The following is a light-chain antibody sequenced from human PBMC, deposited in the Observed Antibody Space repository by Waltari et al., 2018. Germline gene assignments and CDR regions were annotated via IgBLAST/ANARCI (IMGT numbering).Light chain of an antibody. V-gene: IGLV1-51*01. CDR1: SSNIGNNY. Sequence: QSVLTQPPSVSAAPGRKVTISCSGSSSNIGNNYVSWYQQVPGTAPKLLIYDNNKRPSGTPDRFSGSKSGTSATLGITGLQAGGEADYYCGTWDSSLSAVVFGGGTKLTVL. CDR3: GTWDSSLSAVV. J-gene: IGLJ2*01. CDR2: DNN.